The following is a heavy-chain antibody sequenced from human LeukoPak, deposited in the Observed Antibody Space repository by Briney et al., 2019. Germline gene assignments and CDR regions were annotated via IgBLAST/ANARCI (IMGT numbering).Heavy chain of an antibody. V-gene: IGHV1-18*01. Sequence: ASVKVSCKSSGYTFTSYGISWVRQAPGQGLEWVGWISAYNGNTNYAQKLQGRVTMTTDTSTSTAYMELRSLRSDDTAVYYCARDNWNYGYYYYYGMDVWGQGTTVTVSS. J-gene: IGHJ6*02. CDR3: ARDNWNYGYYYYYGMDV. CDR2: ISAYNGNT. D-gene: IGHD1-7*01. CDR1: GYTFTSYG.